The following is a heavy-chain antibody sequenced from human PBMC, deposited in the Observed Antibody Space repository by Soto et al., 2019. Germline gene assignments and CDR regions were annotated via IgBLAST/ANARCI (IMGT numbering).Heavy chain of an antibody. CDR1: GYAFTTYG. J-gene: IGHJ4*02. Sequence: QVHLVQSGAEVKKPGASVKVSCKGSGYAFTTYGIIWVRQAPGQGLEWMGWISAHNGNTNYAQKLQGRVTVTRDTSTRTAYMELRSLRADDTAVYYCARGRYGDYWGQGALVTVSS. D-gene: IGHD1-1*01. CDR2: ISAHNGNT. V-gene: IGHV1-18*01. CDR3: ARGRYGDY.